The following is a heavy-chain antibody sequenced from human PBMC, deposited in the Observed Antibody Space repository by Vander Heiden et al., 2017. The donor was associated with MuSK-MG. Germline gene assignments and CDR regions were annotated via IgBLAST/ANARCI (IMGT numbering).Heavy chain of an antibody. D-gene: IGHD3-10*01. CDR2: IYDSGNT. V-gene: IGHV4-31*03. Sequence: QVQLQESGPGLVKPSQTLSLTCTVSGGSISRGGYYWSWIRQHPGKGLDWIGHIYDSGNTYYNPSLKSRVTISVDTSKNQFSLKLSSVIVADTAVYYCARFPTLLWFGELYWGQGTLVTVSS. CDR3: ARFPTLLWFGELY. J-gene: IGHJ4*02. CDR1: GGSISRGGYY.